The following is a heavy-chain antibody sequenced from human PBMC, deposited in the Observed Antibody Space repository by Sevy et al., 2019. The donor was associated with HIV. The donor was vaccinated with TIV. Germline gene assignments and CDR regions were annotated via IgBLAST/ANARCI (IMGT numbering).Heavy chain of an antibody. Sequence: SQTLSLTCVISGDSVSSNSAAWNWIRQSPSRGLEWLGRTYYRSRWSYDYAVSMKTRIIIIPDTSKNQFCLQLNSVTPEDTAVYYCSRGSEVGDVWGQGTLVTVSS. D-gene: IGHD2-21*01. J-gene: IGHJ4*02. CDR1: GDSVSSNSAA. CDR2: TYYRSRWSY. V-gene: IGHV6-1*01. CDR3: SRGSEVGDV.